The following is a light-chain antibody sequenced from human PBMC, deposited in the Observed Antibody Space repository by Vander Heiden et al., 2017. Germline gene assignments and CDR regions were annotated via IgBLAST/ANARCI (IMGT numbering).Light chain of an antibody. CDR3: QQLNSYPYT. J-gene: IGKJ2*01. CDR2: AAS. Sequence: IQLTQSPSSLSTSVGDRVTITCRARQGISSYVAWYQQKQGKAPKLLIYAASTLQSGVPSRFSGSGSGTDFTLTISSLQPEDFATYYCQQLNSYPYTFGQGTKLEIK. V-gene: IGKV1-9*01. CDR1: QGISSY.